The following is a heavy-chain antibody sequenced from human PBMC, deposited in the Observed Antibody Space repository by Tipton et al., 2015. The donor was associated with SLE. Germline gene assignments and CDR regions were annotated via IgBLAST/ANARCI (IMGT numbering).Heavy chain of an antibody. D-gene: IGHD6-6*01. CDR2: INAGNGNT. V-gene: IGHV1-3*01. J-gene: IGHJ6*02. Sequence: QSGAEVKKPGASVKVSCKASGYTFTSYAMHWVRQAPGQRLEWMGWINAGNGNTKYSQKFQGRVTITRDTSASTAYMELSSLRSEDTAVYYCARYGTQLVWNGMDVWGQGTTVTVSS. CDR3: ARYGTQLVWNGMDV. CDR1: GYTFTSYA.